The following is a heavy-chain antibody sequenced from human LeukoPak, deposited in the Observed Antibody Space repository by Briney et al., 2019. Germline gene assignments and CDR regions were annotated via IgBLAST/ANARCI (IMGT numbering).Heavy chain of an antibody. V-gene: IGHV4-38-2*02. D-gene: IGHD6-13*01. CDR3: ARDVVAAAGTWDY. J-gene: IGHJ4*02. Sequence: SETLALTCIVSGYSITSRDYGEWFRQPPGKEMEWIGSIYHSGDTYCNPSLKSRVTISVDTSKNQFSLKLSSVTAADTAVYYCARDVVAAAGTWDYWGQGTLVTVSS. CDR2: IYHSGDT. CDR1: GYSITSRDY.